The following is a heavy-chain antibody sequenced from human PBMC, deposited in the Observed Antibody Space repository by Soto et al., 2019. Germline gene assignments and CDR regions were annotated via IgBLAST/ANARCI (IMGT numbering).Heavy chain of an antibody. D-gene: IGHD2-2*01. CDR3: ARAKGVVVPAAIGWFDP. J-gene: IGHJ5*02. CDR2: ISGSSSST. V-gene: IGHV3-48*01. CDR1: GFTFGGYG. Sequence: GGSLRLSCAASGFTFGGYGVRWVRQAPGKGLEWVSDISGSSSSTYYADSVKGRFTISRDNAKNSLYLQMNSLRAEDTAVYYCARAKGVVVPAAIGWFDPWGQGTLVTVSS.